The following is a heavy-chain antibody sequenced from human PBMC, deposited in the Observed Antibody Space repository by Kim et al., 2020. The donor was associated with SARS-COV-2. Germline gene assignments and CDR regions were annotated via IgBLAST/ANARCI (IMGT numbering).Heavy chain of an antibody. CDR2: ISSDGSNK. CDR3: AKDGRGVGAAGYFDY. CDR1: GFTLSSYG. Sequence: GGSLRLSCAASGFTLSSYGMHWVRQAPGKGLEWVAVISSDGSNKYYADSVKGRFTISRDNSKNTLYLQMNSLRAEDTAVYYCAKDGRGVGAAGYFDYWGQGTLVTVSS. J-gene: IGHJ4*02. V-gene: IGHV3-30*18. D-gene: IGHD2-15*01.